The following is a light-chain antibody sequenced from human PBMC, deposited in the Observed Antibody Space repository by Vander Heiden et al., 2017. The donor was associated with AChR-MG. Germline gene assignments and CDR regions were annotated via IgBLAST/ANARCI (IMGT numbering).Light chain of an antibody. CDR1: QNINSY. V-gene: IGKV3-15*01. CDR3: QQYNNWPYT. J-gene: IGKJ2*01. Sequence: EIVMTQSPASLSVSPGERATLSCAAGQNINSYLAWYQQKLGQSPRLLIYGTSTRATGVPARFSGSGSGTEFTLTITSLQSEDFAVYYCQQYNNWPYTFGQGTKLEV. CDR2: GTS.